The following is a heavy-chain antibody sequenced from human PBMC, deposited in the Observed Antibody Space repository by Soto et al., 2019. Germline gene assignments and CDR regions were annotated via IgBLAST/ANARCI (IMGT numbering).Heavy chain of an antibody. Sequence: PSETLSFTCILSVGSISIGAYSQSWIRQPPGKGLEWIGYIHYSGITYYNPSLKSRVTISVDTSKNQFSLKLSSVTASDTAVYYCARDDGTASGYRWGQGTLVTGSS. CDR2: IHYSGIT. D-gene: IGHD6-25*01. V-gene: IGHV4-30-4*01. CDR1: VGSISIGAYS. CDR3: ARDDGTASGYR. J-gene: IGHJ4*02.